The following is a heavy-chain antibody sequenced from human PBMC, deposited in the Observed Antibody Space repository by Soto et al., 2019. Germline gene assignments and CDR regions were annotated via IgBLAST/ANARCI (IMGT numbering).Heavy chain of an antibody. V-gene: IGHV3-23*01. J-gene: IGHJ5*02. CDR1: GVTFSSYA. CDR2: ISNTGGGT. D-gene: IGHD3-22*01. CDR3: AVGRHKTSGSNTWFDP. Sequence: RRLSCAASGVTFSSYAMNWVRQAPGKGLEWVSTISNTGGGTFYAGSVRGRFTISRDNSNNTLYLQMHRLRADDSAIYFCAVGRHKTSGSNTWFDPWGRGTQVTVSS.